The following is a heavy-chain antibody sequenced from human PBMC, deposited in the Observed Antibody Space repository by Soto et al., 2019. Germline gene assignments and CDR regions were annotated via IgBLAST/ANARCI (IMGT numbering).Heavy chain of an antibody. D-gene: IGHD3-10*01. CDR2: IYYSGST. Sequence: QVQLQESGPGLVKPSQTLSLTCTVSGGSISSGDYYWSWIRQPPGKGLEWIGYIYYSGSTYYNPALKSRVTISVDTSKNQFSLKLSSVTAADTAVYYCARAELEVRGVIDYWGQGTLVTVSS. V-gene: IGHV4-30-4*01. CDR1: GGSISSGDYY. J-gene: IGHJ4*02. CDR3: ARAELEVRGVIDY.